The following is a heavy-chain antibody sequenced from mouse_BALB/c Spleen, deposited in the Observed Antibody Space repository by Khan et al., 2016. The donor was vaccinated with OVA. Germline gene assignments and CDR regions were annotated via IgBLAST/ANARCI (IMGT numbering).Heavy chain of an antibody. D-gene: IGHD1-1*01. CDR2: ILPGNGNN. Sequence: VQLQESGAELMKPGASVKISCKASGYTFSSYWIEWVKQRPGHGLEWIGEILPGNGNNNFNEKFRGKATFAADTSSNTAYMQLSSLTSEDSAVYYCARGNYYGSTSWFGYWGQGTLVTVSA. CDR3: ARGNYYGSTSWFGY. V-gene: IGHV1-9*01. J-gene: IGHJ3*01. CDR1: GYTFSSYW.